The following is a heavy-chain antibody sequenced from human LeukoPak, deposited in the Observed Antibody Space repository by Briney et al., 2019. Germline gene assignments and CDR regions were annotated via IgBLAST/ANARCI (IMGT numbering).Heavy chain of an antibody. CDR1: GYSISSGYY. V-gene: IGHV4-38-2*02. J-gene: IGHJ4*02. CDR3: ARNYPGWGFDY. D-gene: IGHD3-16*01. Sequence: SETLSLTCTVSGYSISSGYYWGWIRQPPGKGLEWIGSIYHSGSTYYNPSLKSRVTISVDTSKNQFSLKLSSVTAADTAVYYCARNYPGWGFDYWGQGTLVTVSS. CDR2: IYHSGST.